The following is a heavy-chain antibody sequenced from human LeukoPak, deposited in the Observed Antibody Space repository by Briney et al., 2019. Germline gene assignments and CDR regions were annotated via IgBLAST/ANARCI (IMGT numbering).Heavy chain of an antibody. CDR3: ARVGILTGYYFDY. CDR1: GFTFSSYS. D-gene: IGHD3-9*01. Sequence: PGGSLRLSCAASGFTFSSYSMNWVRQAPGKGLEWVSSISSSSSYIYYADSVKGRFTISRDNAKNSLYLQMNSLRAEDTAVYYCARVGILTGYYFDYWGQGTLVTVSS. J-gene: IGHJ4*02. V-gene: IGHV3-21*01. CDR2: ISSSSSYI.